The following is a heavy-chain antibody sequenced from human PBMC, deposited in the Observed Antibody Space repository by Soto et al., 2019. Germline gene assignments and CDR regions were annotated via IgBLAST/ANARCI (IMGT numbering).Heavy chain of an antibody. CDR3: ARATVAPFPTL. CDR1: GDSVRGGTHY. Sequence: SETLSLTCTVSGDSVRGGTHYWTWIRQPPGKGLEWVGYITYSGSANYNPSLKGRVTISLDTSKNHFSLRLISVTAADTAVYYCARATVAPFPTLRGHGTLVTVSS. V-gene: IGHV4-61*03. J-gene: IGHJ4*01. CDR2: ITYSGSA. D-gene: IGHD2-21*02.